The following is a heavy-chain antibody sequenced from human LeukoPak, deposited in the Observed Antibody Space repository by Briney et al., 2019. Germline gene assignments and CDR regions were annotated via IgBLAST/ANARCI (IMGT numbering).Heavy chain of an antibody. J-gene: IGHJ4*02. D-gene: IGHD3-10*01. Sequence: SETLSLTCTVSGGSISSYYWSWIRQPPGKGLEWIGYIYYSGSTNYNPSLKSRVTISVDTPKNQFSLKLSSVTAADTAVYYCARHVSNYYGSFDYWGQGTLVTVSS. V-gene: IGHV4-59*08. CDR2: IYYSGST. CDR1: GGSISSYY. CDR3: ARHVSNYYGSFDY.